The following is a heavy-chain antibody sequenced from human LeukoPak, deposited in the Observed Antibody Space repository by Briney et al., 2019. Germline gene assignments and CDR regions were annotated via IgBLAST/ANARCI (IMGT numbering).Heavy chain of an antibody. J-gene: IGHJ4*02. D-gene: IGHD5-24*01. CDR1: GFSFSDCA. V-gene: IGHV3-23*01. Sequence: GGSLRLSCAASGFSFSDCAMSWVRQAPGRGLEWVSSISGSAGSTYYANSMKGRFTISRDNPKNTLHLEMNSLRAEDTAIYYCTKGMATIRRHIDSWGQGALVTVSS. CDR3: TKGMATIRRHIDS. CDR2: ISGSAGST.